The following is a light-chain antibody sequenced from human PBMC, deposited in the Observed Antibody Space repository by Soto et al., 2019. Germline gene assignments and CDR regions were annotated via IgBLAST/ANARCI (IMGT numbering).Light chain of an antibody. V-gene: IGLV2-14*01. CDR1: SSDDGGYNY. Sequence: QSALTQPASVSGSPGQSITISCTGTSSDDGGYNYVSWYQQHPGKAPNLIIFDVSNRPSGVSNRFSGSKSGNSASLTISGPQAEDEADYYCSSYTGSNTPVVFGGGTKLTVL. CDR3: SSYTGSNTPVV. CDR2: DVS. J-gene: IGLJ2*01.